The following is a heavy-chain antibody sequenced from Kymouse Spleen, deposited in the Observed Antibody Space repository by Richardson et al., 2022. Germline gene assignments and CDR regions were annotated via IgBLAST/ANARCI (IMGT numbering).Heavy chain of an antibody. CDR1: GGSISSSSYY. V-gene: IGHV4-39*01. CDR3: AHYGSGSYLGYYYYGMDV. D-gene: IGHD3-10*01. CDR2: IYYSGST. Sequence: QLQLQESGPGLVKPSETLSLTCTVSGGSISSSSYYWGWIRQPPGKGLEWIGSIYYSGSTYYNPSLKSRVTISVDTSKNQFSLKLSSVTAADTAVYYCAHYGSGSYLGYYYYGMDVWGQGTTVTVSS. J-gene: IGHJ6*02.